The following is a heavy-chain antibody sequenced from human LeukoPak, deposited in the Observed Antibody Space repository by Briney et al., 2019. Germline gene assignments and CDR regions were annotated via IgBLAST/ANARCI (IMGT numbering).Heavy chain of an antibody. D-gene: IGHD6-19*01. J-gene: IGHJ4*02. CDR3: ATYSSGRRGYYFDS. V-gene: IGHV3-66*01. CDR1: GFTVSSNY. CDR2: SYSGNTT. Sequence: GGSLRLSCAASGFTVSSNYMSWVRQAPGKGLEWVAISYSGNTTYCADSVRGRFTISRDKSKNRLHLQMNSLRAEDTAVYYCATYSSGRRGYYFDSWGQGTLVTVSS.